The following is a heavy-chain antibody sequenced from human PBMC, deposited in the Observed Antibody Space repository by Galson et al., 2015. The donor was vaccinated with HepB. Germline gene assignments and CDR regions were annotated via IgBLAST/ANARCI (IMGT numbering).Heavy chain of an antibody. Sequence: SLRLSCAASGFTFSSYDMHWVRQATGKGLEWVSAIGTAGDTYYPGSVKGRFTISRENAKNSLYLQMNSLRAGDTAVYYCARYNYFFDAFDIWGQGTMVTVSS. CDR2: IGTAGDT. V-gene: IGHV3-13*04. D-gene: IGHD3-16*01. J-gene: IGHJ3*02. CDR3: ARYNYFFDAFDI. CDR1: GFTFSSYD.